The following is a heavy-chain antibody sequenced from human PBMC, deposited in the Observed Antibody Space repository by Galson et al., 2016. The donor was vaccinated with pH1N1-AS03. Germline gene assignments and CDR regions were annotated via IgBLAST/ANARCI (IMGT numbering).Heavy chain of an antibody. CDR1: GGTLSTFA. V-gene: IGHV1-69*06. CDR3: ARGLTYHFGSGSVF. J-gene: IGHJ4*02. CDR2: FISLYDKA. D-gene: IGHD3-10*01. Sequence: SVKVSCKASGGTLSTFAISWVRQAPGQGLEWMGGFISLYDKANHAQKFQGRVTITADIFTNTAYMELSGLSSEDTAVYYCARGLTYHFGSGSVFWGQGTLVTVSS.